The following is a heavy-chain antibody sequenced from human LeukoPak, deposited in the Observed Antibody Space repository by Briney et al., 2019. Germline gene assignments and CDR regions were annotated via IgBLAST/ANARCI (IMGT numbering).Heavy chain of an antibody. J-gene: IGHJ4*02. CDR3: ARDQETVRGVQDY. D-gene: IGHD3-10*01. CDR1: GFAFSSYG. Sequence: GSLRLSCAASGFAFSSYGMHWVRQAPGKGLEWVAFIRYDGSNKYYADSVKGRFTISRDNSKNTLYLQMNSLRAEDTAVYYCARDQETVRGVQDYWGQGTLVTVSS. V-gene: IGHV3-30*02. CDR2: IRYDGSNK.